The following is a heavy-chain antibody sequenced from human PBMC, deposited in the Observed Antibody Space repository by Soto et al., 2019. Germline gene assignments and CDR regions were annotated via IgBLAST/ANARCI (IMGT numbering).Heavy chain of an antibody. CDR2: VYYSGTT. CDR1: GGSVSNKTDY. CDR3: ARTTAVPNTLRSRYFFDY. V-gene: IGHV4-61*01. J-gene: IGHJ4*02. D-gene: IGHD4-17*01. Sequence: QVQLQESGPGLLKPSETLSLTCSVSGGSVSNKTDYWSWIRQPPGKRLEWIGYVYYSGTTNYNPSLKRRVTISVDLSKNQFSLRLSSVTTADTALYYCARTTAVPNTLRSRYFFDYWGQGTLVTVSS.